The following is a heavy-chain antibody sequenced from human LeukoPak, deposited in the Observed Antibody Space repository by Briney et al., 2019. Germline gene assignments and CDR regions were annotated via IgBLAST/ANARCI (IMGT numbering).Heavy chain of an antibody. CDR2: IYSGGST. D-gene: IGHD2-2*02. V-gene: IGHV3-53*01. CDR3: ARGGGYCSTTSCYTGIIRGWFDP. CDR1: GFTVSSNY. Sequence: GGSLRLSCAASGFTVSSNYMSWVRQAPGKGLEWVSVIYSGGSTYYADSVKGRFTISRDNSKNTLYLQMNSLRAEDTAVYYCARGGGYCSTTSCYTGIIRGWFDPWGQGTLVTVSS. J-gene: IGHJ5*02.